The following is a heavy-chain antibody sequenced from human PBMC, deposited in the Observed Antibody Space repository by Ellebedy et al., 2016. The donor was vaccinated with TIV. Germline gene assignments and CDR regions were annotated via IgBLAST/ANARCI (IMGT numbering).Heavy chain of an antibody. CDR3: ARGGGCFGDSCYYADF. J-gene: IGHJ4*02. D-gene: IGHD2-21*01. V-gene: IGHV3-30*04. CDR2: ISYDGSNK. Sequence: PGGSLRLSCAASGFTFSSYVMHWVRQAPGKGLEWVASISYDGSNKYYADSVKGRFTISRDNAKNSLYLQMNSLRAEDTAVYYCARGGGCFGDSCYYADFWGQGTLVTVSS. CDR1: GFTFSSYV.